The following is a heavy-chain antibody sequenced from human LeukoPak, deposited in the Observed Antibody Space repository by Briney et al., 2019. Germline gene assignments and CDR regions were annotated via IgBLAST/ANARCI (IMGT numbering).Heavy chain of an antibody. CDR2: INPVDGNT. D-gene: IGHD3-16*01. V-gene: IGHV1-46*03. CDR1: GYTFTSYY. J-gene: IGHJ4*02. CDR3: ARSYDPSSPFDY. Sequence: ASVKVSCKASGYTFTSYYMYWVRQAPGQGLEWMAMINPVDGNTRYAQKLQGRVTVTRDTSTSTVYMELNSLRSEDAGFYYCARSYDPSSPFDYWGRGTLVTVSS.